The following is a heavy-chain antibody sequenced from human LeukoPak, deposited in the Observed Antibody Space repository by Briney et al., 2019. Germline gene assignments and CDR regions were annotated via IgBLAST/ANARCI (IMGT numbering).Heavy chain of an antibody. CDR2: IYWDDEK. J-gene: IGHJ5*02. V-gene: IGHV2-5*02. CDR1: GFSLSTSGVG. CDR3: AHSYYFGSRSYDNVLFAP. D-gene: IGHD3-10*01. Sequence: SGPALVKPTQTLTLTCTFSGFSLSTSGVGVGWIRQPPGKALQWLALIYWDDEKYYSPSLKSRLSISRDTSRNQVVLTMTNMDPLDTGTYFWAHSYYFGSRSYDNVLFAPWGLGTLVSVSS.